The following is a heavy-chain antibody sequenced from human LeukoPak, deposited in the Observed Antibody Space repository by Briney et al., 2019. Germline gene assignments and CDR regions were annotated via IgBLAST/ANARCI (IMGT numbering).Heavy chain of an antibody. CDR2: INGSGGST. CDR3: AKRIQSALATGY. Sequence: GGSLRLSCAASGFTVSSSYMNWVRQAPGKGLEWVSDINGSGGSTYYADSVKGRFTISRDNSKNTLYLQMNSLRADDTAVYYCAKRIQSALATGYWGQGTLVTVSS. CDR1: GFTVSSSY. J-gene: IGHJ4*02. D-gene: IGHD5-18*01. V-gene: IGHV3-23*01.